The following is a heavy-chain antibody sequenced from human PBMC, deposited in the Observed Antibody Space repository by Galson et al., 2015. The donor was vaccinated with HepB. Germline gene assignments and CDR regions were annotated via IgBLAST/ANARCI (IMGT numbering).Heavy chain of an antibody. J-gene: IGHJ3*02. CDR1: GFTVSSNY. CDR2: IYSGGST. Sequence: SLRLSCAASGFTVSSNYMSWVRQAPGKGLEWVSVIYSGGSTYYADSVKGRFTISRDNSKNTLYLQMNSLRAEDTAVYYCARASYHSSGWQKRGAFDIWGQGTMVTVSS. CDR3: ARASYHSSGWQKRGAFDI. D-gene: IGHD6-19*01. V-gene: IGHV3-53*01.